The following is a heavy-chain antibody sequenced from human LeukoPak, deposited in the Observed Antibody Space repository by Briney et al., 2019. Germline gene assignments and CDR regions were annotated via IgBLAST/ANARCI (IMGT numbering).Heavy chain of an antibody. CDR3: ARGGAPQYYYDSSGYYYGAFDI. Sequence: SSETLSLTCTVSGGSISSYYWSWIRQPPGKGLEWIGYIYYSGSTNCNPSLKSRVTISVDTSKNQFSLKLSSVTAADTAVYYCARGGAPQYYYDSSGYYYGAFDIWGQGTMVTVSS. D-gene: IGHD3-22*01. CDR1: GGSISSYY. CDR2: IYYSGST. J-gene: IGHJ3*02. V-gene: IGHV4-59*01.